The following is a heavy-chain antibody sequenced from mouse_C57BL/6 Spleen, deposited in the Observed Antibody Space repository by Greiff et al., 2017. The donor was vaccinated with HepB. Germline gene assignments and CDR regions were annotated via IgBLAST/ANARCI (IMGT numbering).Heavy chain of an antibody. CDR1: GFNIKDDY. V-gene: IGHV14-4*01. D-gene: IGHD1-1*01. J-gene: IGHJ3*01. CDR2: IDPENGDT. CDR3: TPQSPLYYSSSYGAWFAY. Sequence: EVQLQQPGAELVRPGASVKLSCTASGFNIKDDYMHWVKQRPEQGLEWTGWIDPENGDTEYASKFQGKATITADTSSNPAYLQLSSLTSEDTAVYYCTPQSPLYYSSSYGAWFAYWGQETLVTVSA.